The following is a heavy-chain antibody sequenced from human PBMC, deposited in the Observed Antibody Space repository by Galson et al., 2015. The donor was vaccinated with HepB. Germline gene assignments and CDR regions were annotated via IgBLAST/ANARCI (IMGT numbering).Heavy chain of an antibody. CDR3: ARGRKFDWLLLWDGPDY. CDR2: MNPNSGNT. D-gene: IGHD3-9*01. CDR1: GYTFTSYD. V-gene: IGHV1-8*01. J-gene: IGHJ4*02. Sequence: SVKVSCKASGYTFTSYDINWVRQATGQGLEWMGWMNPNSGNTGYAQKFQGRVTMTRNTSISTAYMELSSLRSEDTAVYYCARGRKFDWLLLWDGPDYWRQGTLVTVSS.